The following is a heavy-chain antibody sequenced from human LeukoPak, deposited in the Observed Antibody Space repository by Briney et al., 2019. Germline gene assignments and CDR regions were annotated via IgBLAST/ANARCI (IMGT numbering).Heavy chain of an antibody. V-gene: IGHV3-30*18. CDR3: AKERQWLGTTSFDY. CDR1: GFTFSSYG. Sequence: PGRSLRLSCAASGFTFSSYGMHWVRQAPGEGLEWVAVISYDGSNKYYADSVRGRFTISRDNSKNTLYLQMNSLRAEDTAVYYCAKERQWLGTTSFDYWGQGTLVTVSS. D-gene: IGHD6-19*01. J-gene: IGHJ4*02. CDR2: ISYDGSNK.